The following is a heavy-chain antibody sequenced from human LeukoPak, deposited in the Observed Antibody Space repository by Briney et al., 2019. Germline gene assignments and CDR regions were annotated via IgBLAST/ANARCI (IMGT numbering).Heavy chain of an antibody. CDR3: AARDVLTGLHDY. CDR2: INHSGST. D-gene: IGHD3-9*01. J-gene: IGHJ4*02. Sequence: SETLSLTCAVYGGSFSGHYWSWIRQPPGKGLEWIGEINHSGSTNYNPSLKSRVTISVDTSKSQFSLKLSSVTAADTAVYYCAARDVLTGLHDYWGQGTLVTVSS. V-gene: IGHV4-34*01. CDR1: GGSFSGHY.